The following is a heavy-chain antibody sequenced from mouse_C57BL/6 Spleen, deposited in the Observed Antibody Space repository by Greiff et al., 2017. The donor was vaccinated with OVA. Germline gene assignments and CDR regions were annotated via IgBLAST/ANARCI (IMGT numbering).Heavy chain of an antibody. CDR1: GYSITSGYY. D-gene: IGHD1-1*01. CDR2: ISYDGSN. J-gene: IGHJ1*03. V-gene: IGHV3-6*01. CDR3: ARDQGFITRTGYFDV. Sequence: EVQLKESGPGLVKPSQSLSLTCSVTGYSITSGYYWNWIRQFPGNKLEWMGYISYDGSNNYNPSLKNRISITRDTSKNQFFLKLNSVTTEDTATYYCARDQGFITRTGYFDVWGTGTTVTVSS.